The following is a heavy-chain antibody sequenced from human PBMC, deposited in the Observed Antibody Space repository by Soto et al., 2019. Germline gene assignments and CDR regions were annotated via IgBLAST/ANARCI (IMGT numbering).Heavy chain of an antibody. D-gene: IGHD6-13*01. CDR1: GYSFTSYW. J-gene: IGHJ6*02. CDR3: ARFPHRSSWYGAYYYYYYGMDV. Sequence: PGESLKISCKVSGYSFTSYWISWVRQMPGKGLEWMGRIDPSDSYTNYSPSFQGHVTISADKSISTAYLQWSSLKASDTAMYYCARFPHRSSWYGAYYYYYYGMDVWGQGTTVTVSS. CDR2: IDPSDSYT. V-gene: IGHV5-10-1*01.